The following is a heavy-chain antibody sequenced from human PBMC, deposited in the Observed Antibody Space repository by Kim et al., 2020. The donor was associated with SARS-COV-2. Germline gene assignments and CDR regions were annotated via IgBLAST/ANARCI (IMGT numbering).Heavy chain of an antibody. CDR3: ARGGGMGGYYYYGMDV. CDR2: IYYSGST. J-gene: IGHJ6*02. CDR1: GGSISSYY. V-gene: IGHV4-59*08. Sequence: SETLSLTCTVSGGSISSYYWSWIRQPPGKGLEWIGYIYYSGSTNYNPSLKSRVTISVDTSKNQFSLKLSSVTAADTAVYYCARGGGMGGYYYYGMDVWGQGTTVTVSS. D-gene: IGHD3-16*01.